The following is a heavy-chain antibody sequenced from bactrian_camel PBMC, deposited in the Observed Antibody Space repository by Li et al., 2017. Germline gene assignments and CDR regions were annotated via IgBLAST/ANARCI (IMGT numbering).Heavy chain of an antibody. Sequence: HVQLVESGGGLVQPGGSLTLSCVVSGFTYSSQCIGWIRQPPGKSHEGIAAIYTSNANTYYTDSVKGRFTISRDNAKNTLYLQMNSLKTEDTALYYCVTGYVGSWTTFKYWGQGTQVTVS. CDR2: IYTSNANT. D-gene: IGHD5*01. J-gene: IGHJ4*01. CDR3: VTGYVGSWTTFKY. CDR1: GFTYSSQC. V-gene: IGHV3S1*01.